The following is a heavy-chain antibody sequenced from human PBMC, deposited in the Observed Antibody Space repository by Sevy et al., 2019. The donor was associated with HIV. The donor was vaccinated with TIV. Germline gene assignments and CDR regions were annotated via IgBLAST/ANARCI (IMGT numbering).Heavy chain of an antibody. D-gene: IGHD1-1*01. V-gene: IGHV5-51*01. J-gene: IGHJ6*02. CDR1: GYSFSSYW. CDR2: IYPGDSDT. Sequence: GESLKISCKGSGYSFSSYWIGWVRQMPGKGLEWMGIIYPGDSDTRYSPSFQGQVTISADKSICTAYLQWSTLKASDSAMYYCARGARGTLPAYYYYTLDVWGQGTTVTVSS. CDR3: ARGARGTLPAYYYYTLDV.